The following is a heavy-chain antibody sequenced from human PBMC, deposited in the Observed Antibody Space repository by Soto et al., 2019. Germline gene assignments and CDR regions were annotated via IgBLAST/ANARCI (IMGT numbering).Heavy chain of an antibody. CDR1: GGSISSGDYY. V-gene: IGHV4-30-4*01. J-gene: IGHJ4*02. D-gene: IGHD6-6*01. CDR3: ARVGSIIAVRPFYY. Sequence: QVQLQESGPGLVKPSQTLSLTCTVSGGSISSGDYYWSWIRQPPGKGLEWIGYIYYSGSTYYNPSLTRRFTISLDTSKNQLSLKLSSVTAADTAVYYCARVGSIIAVRPFYYWGQVTLVTVSS. CDR2: IYYSGST.